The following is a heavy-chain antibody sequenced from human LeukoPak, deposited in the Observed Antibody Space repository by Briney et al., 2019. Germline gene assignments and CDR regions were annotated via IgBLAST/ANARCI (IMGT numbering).Heavy chain of an antibody. CDR3: ARATRDGYNLGYYFDY. V-gene: IGHV6-1*01. Sequence: SQTLSLTCAISGDSVSSNSAAWNWIRQSPSRGLEWLGRTYYRSKWYNDYAVSVKSRITINPDTSKNQFSLQLNSVTPEDTAVYYCARATRDGYNLGYYFDYWGQGTLVTVSS. CDR1: GDSVSSNSAA. CDR2: TYYRSKWYN. D-gene: IGHD5-24*01. J-gene: IGHJ4*02.